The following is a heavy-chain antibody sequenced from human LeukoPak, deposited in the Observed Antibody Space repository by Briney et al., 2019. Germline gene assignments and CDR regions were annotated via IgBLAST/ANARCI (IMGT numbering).Heavy chain of an antibody. D-gene: IGHD3-22*01. CDR1: GGSISSYY. CDR3: ASYSYYYDSSGYFDY. J-gene: IGHJ4*02. Sequence: PSETLSLTCTVSGGSISSYYWSWIRQPPGKGLEWIGYIYYSGSTIYNPSLKSRVTISVDTSKNQFSLKLSSVTAADTAVYYCASYSYYYDSSGYFDYWGQGTLVTVSS. CDR2: IYYSGST. V-gene: IGHV4-59*01.